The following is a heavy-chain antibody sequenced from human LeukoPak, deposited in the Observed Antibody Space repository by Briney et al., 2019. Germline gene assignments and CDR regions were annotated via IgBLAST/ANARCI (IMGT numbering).Heavy chain of an antibody. J-gene: IGHJ4*02. CDR1: SGSFSGYY. CDR3: ARDVAVNSAMVSRFDS. CDR2: INHSGST. D-gene: IGHD5-18*01. V-gene: IGHV4-34*01. Sequence: SETLSLTCAVYSGSFSGYYWSWIRQPPGKGLEWIGEINHSGSTNYNPSLKSRVTISVDRSKNQFSLKMISVTAADTAVYYCARDVAVNSAMVSRFDSWGQGTLVTVSS.